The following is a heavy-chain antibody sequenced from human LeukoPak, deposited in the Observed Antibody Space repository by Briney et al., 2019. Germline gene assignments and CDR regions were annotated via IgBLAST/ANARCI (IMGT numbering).Heavy chain of an antibody. Sequence: GGSLRLSCAASGFTFSSYAMSWVRQAPGEGLEWVSAISGSGNTTYFGDSVTGRFTISRDNPKNTVYLQMNSLSAEDTAVYYCAKGPAPYCSGGSCYSPHWYFDLWGRGTLVTVSS. CDR3: AKGPAPYCSGGSCYSPHWYFDL. J-gene: IGHJ2*01. CDR2: ISGSGNTT. V-gene: IGHV3-23*01. CDR1: GFTFSSYA. D-gene: IGHD2-15*01.